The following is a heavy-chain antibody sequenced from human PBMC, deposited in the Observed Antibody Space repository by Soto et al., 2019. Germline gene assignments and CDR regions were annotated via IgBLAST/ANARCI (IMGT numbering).Heavy chain of an antibody. J-gene: IGHJ4*02. D-gene: IGHD5-12*01. CDR3: AKSPRGEMATD. V-gene: IGHV1-18*01. Sequence: QVQLVQSGGEVKKPGASVTVSCKASGYTFINYHITWVRQAPGQGLEWMAWINTFNGMTDYAQKFQGRVTMTRDTSTSTAYMELRNLGSHDTAVNCCAKSPRGEMATDWGQGTLVTVSS. CDR2: INTFNGMT. CDR1: GYTFINYH.